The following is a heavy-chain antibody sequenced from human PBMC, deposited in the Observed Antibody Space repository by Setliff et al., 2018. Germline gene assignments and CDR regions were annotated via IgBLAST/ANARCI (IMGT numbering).Heavy chain of an antibody. J-gene: IGHJ3*02. D-gene: IGHD3-3*01. V-gene: IGHV1-18*01. CDR1: GYTFRSYA. CDR2: ISAYNGLT. CDR3: ARDRYYNSWSGTSITAPHDAFDI. Sequence: ASVKVSCKASGYTFRSYAMNRVRQAPGQGLEWMGWISAYNGLTRYAQKFQGRVTMTRDTSTSTVYMEVSSLRSEDTAVYYCARDRYYNSWSGTSITAPHDAFDIWGQGTMVTVSS.